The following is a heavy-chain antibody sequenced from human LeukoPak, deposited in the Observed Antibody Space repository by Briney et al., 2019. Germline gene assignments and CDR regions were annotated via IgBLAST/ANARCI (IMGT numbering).Heavy chain of an antibody. Sequence: GGAPRLSRAASGFTFSSYAVHWVRPAPGEGLERVAVISYDGSNKYYADSLKGRFTISRENSKNTLYLQMNSLRAEDTAVDYCASGPNPEPGFDYWGQGTLVTVSS. CDR1: GFTFSSYA. D-gene: IGHD4/OR15-4a*01. V-gene: IGHV3-30*04. J-gene: IGHJ4*02. CDR2: ISYDGSNK. CDR3: ASGPNPEPGFDY.